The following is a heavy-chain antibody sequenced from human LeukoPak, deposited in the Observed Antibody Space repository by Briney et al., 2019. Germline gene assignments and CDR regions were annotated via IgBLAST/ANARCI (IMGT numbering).Heavy chain of an antibody. CDR2: INHSGST. D-gene: IGHD6-13*01. CDR1: GGSFSGYY. Sequence: PSETLSLTCAVYGGSFSGYYWSWIRQPPGKGLEWIGEINHSGSTNYNPSLKSRVTISVDTSKNQFSLKLSSVTAADTAVYYCARGSIAARIHWGQGTLVTVSS. J-gene: IGHJ4*02. V-gene: IGHV4-34*01. CDR3: ARGSIAARIH.